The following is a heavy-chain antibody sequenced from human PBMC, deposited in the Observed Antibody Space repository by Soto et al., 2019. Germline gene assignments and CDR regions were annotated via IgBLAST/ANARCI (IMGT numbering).Heavy chain of an antibody. CDR3: AREAGYYYYFDY. Sequence: GGSLRLSCAPSGFTVSSNYMSWVRQAPGKGLEGVSVIYSGGSTYYADSVKGRFTISRDNSKNTLYLQMNSLRAEDTAVYYCAREAGYYYYFDYWGQGTLVTVSS. CDR2: IYSGGST. V-gene: IGHV3-53*01. J-gene: IGHJ4*02. D-gene: IGHD3-10*01. CDR1: GFTVSSNY.